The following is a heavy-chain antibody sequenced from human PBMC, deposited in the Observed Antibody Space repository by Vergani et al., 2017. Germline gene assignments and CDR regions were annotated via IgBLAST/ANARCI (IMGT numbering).Heavy chain of an antibody. CDR1: GFTFSSYS. Sequence: VQLVESGGGVVQPGRSLRLSCAASGFTFSSYSMNWVRQAPGKGLEWVSSISSSSSYIYYADSVKGRFTISRDNAKNSLYLQMNSLRAEYTAVYYCARDLRFLEWLLFPATTGESYYYYYGMDVWGQGP. CDR3: ARDLRFLEWLLFPATTGESYYYYYGMDV. D-gene: IGHD3-3*01. V-gene: IGHV3-21*01. J-gene: IGHJ6*02. CDR2: ISSSSSYI.